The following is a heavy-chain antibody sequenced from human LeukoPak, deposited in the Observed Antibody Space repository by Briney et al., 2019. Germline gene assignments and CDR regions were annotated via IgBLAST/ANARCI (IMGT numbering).Heavy chain of an antibody. V-gene: IGHV3-53*01. CDR3: AKTIVGVTNWFDP. CDR2: IYSGGNT. J-gene: IGHJ5*02. D-gene: IGHD1-26*01. Sequence: QPGGSLRLSCAASGFTVSSNYISWVRQAPGKGLEWVSVIYSGGNTYYADSVKGRFTISSDNSKNTLYLQMNSLRAEDTAVYYCAKTIVGVTNWFDPWGQGTLVTVSS. CDR1: GFTVSSNY.